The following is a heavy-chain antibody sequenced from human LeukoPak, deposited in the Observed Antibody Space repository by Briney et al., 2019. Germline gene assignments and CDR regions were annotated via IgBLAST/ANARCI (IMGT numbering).Heavy chain of an antibody. Sequence: GGSLRLSCAASGFTFSSYAMSWVRQAPGKGLEWVSAISGSGGSTYYADSVKGRFTISRDNSKNTLYLQMNSLRAEDTAVYYCAKMAPPVGKQQLVLGFDYWGQGTLVTVSS. CDR1: GFTFSSYA. CDR3: AKMAPPVGKQQLVLGFDY. V-gene: IGHV3-23*01. D-gene: IGHD6-13*01. J-gene: IGHJ4*02. CDR2: ISGSGGST.